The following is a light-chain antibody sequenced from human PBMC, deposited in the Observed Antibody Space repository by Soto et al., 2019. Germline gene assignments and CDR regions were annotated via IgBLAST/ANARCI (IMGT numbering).Light chain of an antibody. V-gene: IGKV1-6*01. Sequence: AIQMTQSPSSLSASVGDSVTITCRASQAIRNDLAWYQQKPGKAPKVLIYAASTLESGVPSRFSGNGYGTDFTLTISSLQPEDFATYSFQQDYNYPWTFGQGTKVEVK. CDR1: QAIRND. CDR2: AAS. CDR3: QQDYNYPWT. J-gene: IGKJ1*01.